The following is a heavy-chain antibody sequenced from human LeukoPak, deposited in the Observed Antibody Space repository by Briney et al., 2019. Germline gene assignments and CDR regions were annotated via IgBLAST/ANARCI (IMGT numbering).Heavy chain of an antibody. J-gene: IGHJ4*02. CDR3: ARDDDIVATIDFDY. CDR1: GYTFTGYY. Sequence: ASVKVSCKASGYTFTGYYMHWVRPAPGQGLEWMGWINPNSGGTNYAQKFQGRVTMTRDTSISTAYMELSRLRSDDTAVYYCARDDDIVATIDFDYWGQGTLVTVSS. V-gene: IGHV1-2*02. D-gene: IGHD5-12*01. CDR2: INPNSGGT.